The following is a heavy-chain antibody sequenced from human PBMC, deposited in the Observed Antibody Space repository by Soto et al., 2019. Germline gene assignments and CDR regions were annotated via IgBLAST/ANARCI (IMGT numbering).Heavy chain of an antibody. CDR2: ISGSGGIT. D-gene: IGHD3-10*01. Sequence: EVQLLESGGGLVQPGGSLRLSCAVSGLTFSYFAMSWVRQAPGKGLEWVSAISGSGGITYYADSVKGRFTISRDNSKNRLFLQMNSLRAEDTAVYYCALLGRSGSGRQYSSGMDVWGQGPRSPSP. CDR3: ALLGRSGSGRQYSSGMDV. CDR1: GLTFSYFA. V-gene: IGHV3-23*01. J-gene: IGHJ6*02.